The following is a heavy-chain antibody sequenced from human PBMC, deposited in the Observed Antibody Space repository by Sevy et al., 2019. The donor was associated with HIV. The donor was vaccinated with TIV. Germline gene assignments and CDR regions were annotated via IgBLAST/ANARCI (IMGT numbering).Heavy chain of an antibody. V-gene: IGHV1-24*01. Sequence: ASVKVSCKVSGYTLTKLPMHWVRQAPGKGLEWMGGFDPEDGETIYAQRFQGRVTMTEDTSTDTAYMELSSLRSEDTAVYYCATLDFWRENPLYGTDVWGQGTTVTVSS. CDR2: FDPEDGET. CDR1: GYTLTKLP. J-gene: IGHJ6*02. D-gene: IGHD3-3*01. CDR3: ATLDFWRENPLYGTDV.